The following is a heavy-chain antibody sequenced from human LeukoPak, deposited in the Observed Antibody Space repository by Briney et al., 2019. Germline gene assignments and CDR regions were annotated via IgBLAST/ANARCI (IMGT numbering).Heavy chain of an antibody. CDR3: ARDGSEDIVVVVAAYFDY. D-gene: IGHD2-15*01. Sequence: GGSLRLSCAASGFTFGSYAMHWVRQAPGKGLEWVAVISYDGSNKYYADSVKGRFTISRDNSKNTLYLQMNSLRAEDTAVYYCARDGSEDIVVVVAAYFDYWGQGTLVTVSS. V-gene: IGHV3-30*04. J-gene: IGHJ4*02. CDR2: ISYDGSNK. CDR1: GFTFGSYA.